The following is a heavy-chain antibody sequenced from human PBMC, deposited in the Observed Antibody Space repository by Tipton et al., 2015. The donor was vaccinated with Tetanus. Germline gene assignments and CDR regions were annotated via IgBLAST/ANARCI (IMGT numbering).Heavy chain of an antibody. D-gene: IGHD3-10*01. J-gene: IGHJ4*02. V-gene: IGHV4-4*07. Sequence: GLVKPSETLSLTCTVSGGSLSSNYWTWIRQPAGKGLEWIGRLYTSGSANYNPSLKSRVTMSVDTSKKQFSLSLNSVTAADTAVYFCARGVRFGPGPRYYFDYWGQGTLVTVSS. CDR1: GGSLSSNY. CDR2: LYTSGSA. CDR3: ARGVRFGPGPRYYFDY.